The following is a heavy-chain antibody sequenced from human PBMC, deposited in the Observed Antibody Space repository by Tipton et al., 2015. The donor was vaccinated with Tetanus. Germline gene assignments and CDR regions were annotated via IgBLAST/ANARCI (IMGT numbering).Heavy chain of an antibody. CDR1: GFTFSSYA. Sequence: SLRLSCAASGFTFSSYAMSWVRQAPGKGLEWVSAISGSGGSTYYADSVKGRFTISRDNSKNTLYLQMNSLRAEDTAVYYCAKDHAPRPDTXXXXYXXYYXXXX. D-gene: IGHD5-18*01. J-gene: IGHJ6*01. CDR2: ISGSGGST. CDR3: AKDHAPRPDTXXXXYXXYYXXXX. V-gene: IGHV3-23*01.